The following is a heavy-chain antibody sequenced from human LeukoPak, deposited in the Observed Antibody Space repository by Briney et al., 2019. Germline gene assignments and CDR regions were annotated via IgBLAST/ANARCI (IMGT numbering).Heavy chain of an antibody. D-gene: IGHD6-13*01. CDR3: VKGGSSWYGGSYY. CDR2: ISSNGGST. CDR1: GFTFSSYA. J-gene: IGHJ4*02. V-gene: IGHV3-64D*06. Sequence: GGPLRLSCSASGFTFSSYAIHWVRQAPGKGLEYVSAISSNGGSTYYADSVKGRFTISRDNSKNTLYLQMSRLRAEDTAVYYCVKGGSSWYGGSYYWGQGTLVTVSS.